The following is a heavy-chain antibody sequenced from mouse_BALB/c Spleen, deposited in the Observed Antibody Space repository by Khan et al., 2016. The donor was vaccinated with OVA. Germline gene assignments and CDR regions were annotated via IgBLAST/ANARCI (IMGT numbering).Heavy chain of an antibody. CDR1: GYAFSNYW. CDR3: ARSGYDYMAY. D-gene: IGHD2-14*01. Sequence: QIQLVQSGAELVRPGSSVKISCKASGYAFSNYWMNWVKQRPGQGLEWIGQIYPGDGDPSFNGKFRGKATLTADKSSSTAYMQLSSLTSEDSAGDFCARSGYDYMAYWGQGTLVTVSA. J-gene: IGHJ3*01. V-gene: IGHV1-80*01. CDR2: IYPGDGDP.